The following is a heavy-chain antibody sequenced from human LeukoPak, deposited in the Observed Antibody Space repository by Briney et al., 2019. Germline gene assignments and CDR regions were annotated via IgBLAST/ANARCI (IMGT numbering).Heavy chain of an antibody. CDR1: GYTFTSYG. Sequence: PGASVKVSCEASGYTFTSYGLSWVRQAPGQGLEWMGWNSAYNGYTNYAQKLQGRVTMTTDTSTTTAYMELRSLRSDDTAVYYCARGQAGGDYGDPDPLGYWGQGTLVTVSS. D-gene: IGHD4-17*01. J-gene: IGHJ4*02. V-gene: IGHV1-18*01. CDR3: ARGQAGGDYGDPDPLGY. CDR2: NSAYNGYT.